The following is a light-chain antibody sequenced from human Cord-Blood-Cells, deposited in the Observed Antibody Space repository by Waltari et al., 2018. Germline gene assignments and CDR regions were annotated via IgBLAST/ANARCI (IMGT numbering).Light chain of an antibody. CDR2: EGS. CDR3: CSYAGSSYVV. V-gene: IGLV2-23*01. CDR1: SSDVGSYNL. J-gene: IGLJ2*01. Sequence: LTQPASVSGSPGQSITISCTGTSSDVGSYNLVSWYQQHPGKAPKLMIYEGSKRPSGVSNRFSGSKSGNTASLTISGLQAEDEADYYCCSYAGSSYVVFGGGTKLTVL.